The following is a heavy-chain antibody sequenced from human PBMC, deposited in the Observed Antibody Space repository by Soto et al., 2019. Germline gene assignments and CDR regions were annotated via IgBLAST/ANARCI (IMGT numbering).Heavy chain of an antibody. Sequence: QVQLVQSGAEVKKPGSSVKCSCKASGVTFSSYAISWVRQAPGQGLEWMGGIIPIFGTANYAQKFQGRVTITADESTSTAYMELSSLRSEDTAVYYCARAAGHGSGWYVGDFDYWGQGTLVTVSS. CDR1: GVTFSSYA. V-gene: IGHV1-69*01. D-gene: IGHD6-19*01. CDR3: ARAAGHGSGWYVGDFDY. CDR2: IIPIFGTA. J-gene: IGHJ4*02.